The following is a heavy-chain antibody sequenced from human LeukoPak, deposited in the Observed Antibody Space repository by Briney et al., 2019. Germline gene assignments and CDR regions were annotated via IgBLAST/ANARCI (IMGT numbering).Heavy chain of an antibody. V-gene: IGHV3-53*01. J-gene: IGHJ4*02. D-gene: IGHD3-22*01. CDR1: GFTVSNNY. Sequence: GGSLRLSCAASGFTVSNNYVTWVRQAPGKGLEWVAVIYSGGTTYYADSVKGRFTISRDNSKNTLYLQMNSLRVEGTAVYYCVRGPPQMMVPIYWGQGTLVTVSS. CDR3: VRGPPQMMVPIY. CDR2: IYSGGTT.